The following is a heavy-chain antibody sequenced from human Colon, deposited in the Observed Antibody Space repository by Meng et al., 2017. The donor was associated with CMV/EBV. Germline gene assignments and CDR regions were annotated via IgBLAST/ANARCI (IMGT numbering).Heavy chain of an antibody. CDR3: TREGFDY. CDR2: IKPSTGDT. CDR1: GYTFTGYW. J-gene: IGHJ4*02. V-gene: IGHV1-2*06. Sequence: QVQLVQSGVEGKKPGTSVNLSCKASGYTFTGYWMHWVRQAPGQGLEWMGRIKPSTGDTNYAQNFQGRVTVTRDTSISTVYMEVNSLTSDDTAVYYCTREGFDYWGQGALVTVSS.